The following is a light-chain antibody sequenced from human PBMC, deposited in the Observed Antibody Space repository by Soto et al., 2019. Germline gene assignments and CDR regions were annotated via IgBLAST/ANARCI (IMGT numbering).Light chain of an antibody. Sequence: QSALTQPASVSGSPGQSITITCTGTRSDIGAYNFVSWYQQHPGEVPKLMLYDVSIRPSGVSNRFSGSKSGNTASLTISGLHAEDEADYYCTSLTTSTTMIFGGGTNVTVL. CDR2: DVS. V-gene: IGLV2-14*03. J-gene: IGLJ2*01. CDR1: RSDIGAYNF. CDR3: TSLTTSTTMI.